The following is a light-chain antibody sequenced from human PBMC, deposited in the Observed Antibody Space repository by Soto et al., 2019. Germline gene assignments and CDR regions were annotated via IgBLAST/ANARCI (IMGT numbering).Light chain of an antibody. CDR2: GAS. CDR1: PSVSGN. J-gene: IGKJ1*01. V-gene: IGKV3-15*01. CDR3: QQYKNWPQT. Sequence: EIVMTQSPATLSVSPGERATLSCRASPSVSGNLAWYQQKPGQAPRLLIYGASTRATGIPARFSGSGSGTEFTRTISSLQSEDFAVYYCQQYKNWPQTFGQGTKVEIK.